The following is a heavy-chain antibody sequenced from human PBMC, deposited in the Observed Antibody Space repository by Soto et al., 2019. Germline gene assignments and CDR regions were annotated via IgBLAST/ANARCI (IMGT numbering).Heavy chain of an antibody. Sequence: GESLKISCESPGYTFYNHSLDWVRQMPGKGLEGMGIFYPDYSDNIQSTSFQGQVTNSLDKSHSHAYLPSSSLKTPDSAMDCCARIGGSYNPFDYWGRGTLVTVSS. CDR3: ARIGGSYNPFDY. J-gene: IGHJ4*02. CDR1: GYTFYNHS. D-gene: IGHD1-26*01. V-gene: IGHV5-51*06. CDR2: FYPDYSDN.